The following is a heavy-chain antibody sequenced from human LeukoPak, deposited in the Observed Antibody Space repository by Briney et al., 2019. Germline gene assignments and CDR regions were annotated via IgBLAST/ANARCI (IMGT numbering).Heavy chain of an antibody. CDR1: GYSFTAYW. Sequence: GESLKLSCRGSGYSFTAYWMAWVRQMPGKGLGWMATIYPGDSATTYSPSFQGQVTISADKSITIAYLQWSSLKASDTAMYYCARPAAGLGGFDYWGQGTLVTVSS. J-gene: IGHJ4*02. CDR3: ARPAAGLGGFDY. CDR2: IYPGDSAT. D-gene: IGHD3-16*01. V-gene: IGHV5-51*01.